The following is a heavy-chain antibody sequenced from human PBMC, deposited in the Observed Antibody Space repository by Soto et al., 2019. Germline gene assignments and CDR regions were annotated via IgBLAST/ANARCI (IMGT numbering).Heavy chain of an antibody. J-gene: IGHJ4*01. CDR2: MYHSGST. Sequence: SETLSLTCAFSGGSISSDNWWTWVRQPPGKGLEWIGEMYHSGSTNYSPSLKSRVTILVDKSKNQFSLKLTSVTAADTALYYCERASTAGLRPGAIINWGHVTPV. D-gene: IGHD6-13*01. V-gene: IGHV4-4*02. CDR1: GGSISSDNW. CDR3: ERASTAGLRPGAIIN.